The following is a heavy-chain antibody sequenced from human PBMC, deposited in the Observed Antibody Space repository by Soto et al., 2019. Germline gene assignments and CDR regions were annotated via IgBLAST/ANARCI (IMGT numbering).Heavy chain of an antibody. Sequence: QVQLVESGGGVGQPGRSLRLSCAASGFTFISYGRHWVRQAPGKGLEWVAVIPYDGSNEYYADSVKGRITISRDNSKKTMFLQLNSLRFEDTAVYYCAKFSCGGDCGCAFEIWGQGTMVTVSS. CDR2: IPYDGSNE. V-gene: IGHV3-30*18. D-gene: IGHD2-21*02. CDR3: AKFSCGGDCGCAFEI. J-gene: IGHJ3*02. CDR1: GFTFISYG.